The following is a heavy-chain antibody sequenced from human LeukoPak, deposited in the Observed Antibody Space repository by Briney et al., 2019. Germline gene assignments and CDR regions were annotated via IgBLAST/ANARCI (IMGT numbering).Heavy chain of an antibody. D-gene: IGHD5-12*01. Sequence: SETLSLTCTVSGDSISSSTYYWGWIRQPPGKGLEWIGTVYYSGSTYYNPSLKSRVTISVDTSKNQFSLKLRSVTAADTAVYYCARVSGYHWESLYDYWGQGTLVTVSS. CDR2: VYYSGST. J-gene: IGHJ4*02. CDR1: GDSISSSTYY. CDR3: ARVSGYHWESLYDY. V-gene: IGHV4-39*07.